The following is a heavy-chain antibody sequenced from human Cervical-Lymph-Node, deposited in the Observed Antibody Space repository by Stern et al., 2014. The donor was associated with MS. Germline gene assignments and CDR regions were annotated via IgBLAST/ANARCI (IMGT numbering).Heavy chain of an antibody. Sequence: QVQLVESGSEVKKPGASVKVSCKASEYTHNNYLIHWVRQAPGQRTDWVGAINPSGATNYAQKVQDRVTMTTDAFTSTFYMELSRLRSEDTAVYYCAVRYCSGGRCYSVPDVWGQGTTVIVSS. CDR1: EYTHNNYL. CDR2: INPSGAT. CDR3: AVRYCSGGRCYSVPDV. V-gene: IGHV1-46*02. J-gene: IGHJ6*02. D-gene: IGHD2-15*01.